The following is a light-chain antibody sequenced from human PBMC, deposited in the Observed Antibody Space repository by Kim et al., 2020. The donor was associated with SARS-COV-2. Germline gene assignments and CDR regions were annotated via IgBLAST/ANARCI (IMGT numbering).Light chain of an antibody. CDR1: KLGDKY. CDR2: QDS. Sequence: GAPGQTASITGSGDKLGDKYACWYQQKPGQSPVLVIYQDSKRPSGIPERFSGSNSGNTATLTISGTQAMDEADYYCQAWDSSTVVFGGGTQLTVL. J-gene: IGLJ2*01. CDR3: QAWDSSTVV. V-gene: IGLV3-1*01.